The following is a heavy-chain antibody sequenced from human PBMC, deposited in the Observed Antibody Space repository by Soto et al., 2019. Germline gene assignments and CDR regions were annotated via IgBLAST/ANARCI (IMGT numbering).Heavy chain of an antibody. CDR1: GYTFTGYY. CDR2: INRNSGGT. Sequence: ASVKVSCKASGYTFTGYYMHWVRQAPGQGLEWMGWINRNSGGTNYAQKFQGWVTMTRDTSISTAYMELSRLRSDDRAGYYCARATYYYDSSGYHDAFDIWGQGTMVTVSS. V-gene: IGHV1-2*04. J-gene: IGHJ3*02. CDR3: ARATYYYDSSGYHDAFDI. D-gene: IGHD3-22*01.